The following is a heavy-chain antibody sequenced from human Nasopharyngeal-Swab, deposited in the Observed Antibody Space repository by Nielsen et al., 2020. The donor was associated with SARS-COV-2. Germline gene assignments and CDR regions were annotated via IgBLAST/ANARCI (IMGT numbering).Heavy chain of an antibody. CDR3: AKDRDSGDDSGEYYHYYGMDV. Sequence: GESLKISCSASGFIFKNYAMNWVRQAPGRGLEWVSAISGADDSTKYADSVKGRFTISRDNSKNTLDLQMNSLRAEATAMYYCAKDRDSGDDSGEYYHYYGMDVWGQGTSVTVS. J-gene: IGHJ6*02. V-gene: IGHV3-23*01. CDR1: GFIFKNYA. CDR2: ISGADDST. D-gene: IGHD5-12*01.